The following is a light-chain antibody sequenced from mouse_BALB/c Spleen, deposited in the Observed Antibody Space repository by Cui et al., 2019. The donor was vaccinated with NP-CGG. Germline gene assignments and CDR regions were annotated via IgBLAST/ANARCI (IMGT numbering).Light chain of an antibody. CDR2: GTN. J-gene: IGLJ1*01. CDR3: ALWYSNHWV. CDR1: TGAVTTSNY. V-gene: IGLV1*01. Sequence: QAVVTLESALLTSPGETVTLTCRSSTGAVTTSNYANWVQEKPDHLFTGLIGGTNNRAPGVPARFSGSLIGDKAALTITGAQTEDEAIYFCALWYSNHWVFGGGTKLTVL.